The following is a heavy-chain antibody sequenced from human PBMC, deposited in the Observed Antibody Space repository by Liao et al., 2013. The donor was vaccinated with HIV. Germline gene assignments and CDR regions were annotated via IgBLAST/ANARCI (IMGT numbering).Heavy chain of an antibody. CDR1: GGSISSSSYY. J-gene: IGHJ3*02. CDR3: ARDPYYDFWSGYYSWGTFDI. Sequence: QLQLQESGPGLVKPSETLSLTCTVSGGSISSSSYYWGWIRQPPGKGLEWIGSIYYSGTTYYNPSLKSRVTISVDTSKNQFSLKLSSVTAADTAVYYCARDPYYDFWSGYYSWGTFDIWGQGTMVTVSS. CDR2: IYYSGTT. V-gene: IGHV4-39*07. D-gene: IGHD3-3*01.